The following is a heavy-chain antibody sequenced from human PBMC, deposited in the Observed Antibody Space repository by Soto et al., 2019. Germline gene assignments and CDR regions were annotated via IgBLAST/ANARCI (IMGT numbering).Heavy chain of an antibody. D-gene: IGHD4-17*01. CDR1: GFTFSNAW. V-gene: IGHV3-15*07. CDR3: TTSGAIVYGDSPRPPFDY. J-gene: IGHJ4*02. CDR2: IKSQTDGGTT. Sequence: EVHLVESGGGLVKPGGSLRLSCAASGFTFSNAWMNWVRQAPGKGLEWVGRIKSQTDGGTTDYAAPVKGRFTISTDDSKNTRYLQMNSLKTEDTAVYYCTTSGAIVYGDSPRPPFDYWGQGTLVTVSS.